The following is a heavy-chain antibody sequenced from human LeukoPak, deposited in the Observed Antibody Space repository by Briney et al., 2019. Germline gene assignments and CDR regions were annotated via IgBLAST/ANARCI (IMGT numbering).Heavy chain of an antibody. V-gene: IGHV3-30*03. J-gene: IGHJ4*02. CDR1: GFTFSSYG. CDR3: ASLTSLGY. Sequence: GGSLRLSCAASGFTFSSYGMHWVRQAPGKGLEWVAVISYDGSNKYYADSVKGRFTISRDNSKNTLYLQMNSLRAEDTAVYYCASLTSLGYWGQGTPVTVSS. D-gene: IGHD7-27*01. CDR2: ISYDGSNK.